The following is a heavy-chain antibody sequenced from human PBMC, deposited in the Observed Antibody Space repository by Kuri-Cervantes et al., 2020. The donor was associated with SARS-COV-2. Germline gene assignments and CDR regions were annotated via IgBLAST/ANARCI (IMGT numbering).Heavy chain of an antibody. CDR1: GFTFRNYG. V-gene: IGHV3-30*03. J-gene: IGHJ6*02. Sequence: GESLKISCVASGFTFRNYGMHWVRQAPGKGLEWVAVISDDEVSKHYADSVNGRFTISRDKSKNTLYLQMTSLRPGDTAIYYCARPRKPVYYYHGMDVWGQGTMVTVSS. CDR3: ARPRKPVYYYHGMDV. D-gene: IGHD1-14*01. CDR2: ISDDEVSK.